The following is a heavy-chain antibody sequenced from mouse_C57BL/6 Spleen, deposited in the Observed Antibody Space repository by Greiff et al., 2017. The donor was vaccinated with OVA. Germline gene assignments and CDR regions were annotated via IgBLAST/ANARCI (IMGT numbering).Heavy chain of an antibody. D-gene: IGHD1-1*01. J-gene: IGHJ1*03. CDR3: ARYYGRDFDV. V-gene: IGHV1-7*01. CDR1: GYTFTSYC. Sequence: VPLQQSGAELATPGSSVQLSCPASGYTFTSYCMPWVKQRPGQGLEWIGYINPSSGYTKYNQKFKDKATLTADKSSSTAYMQLSSLTYEDSAVYYCARYYGRDFDVWGTGTTVTVSS. CDR2: INPSSGYT.